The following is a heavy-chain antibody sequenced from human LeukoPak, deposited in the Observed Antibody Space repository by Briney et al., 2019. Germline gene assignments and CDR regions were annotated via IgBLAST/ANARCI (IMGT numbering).Heavy chain of an antibody. J-gene: IGHJ5*02. CDR3: ARTYSSGPPWFLIDP. Sequence: PSETLSLTCTVSGGSISSGDYYWSWIRQPPGKGLEWIGYIYYSGSTYYNPSLKSRVTISVDTSKNQFSLKLSSVTAADTAVYYCARTYSSGPPWFLIDPWGQGTLVTVSS. CDR1: GGSISSGDYY. D-gene: IGHD6-19*01. CDR2: IYYSGST. V-gene: IGHV4-30-4*01.